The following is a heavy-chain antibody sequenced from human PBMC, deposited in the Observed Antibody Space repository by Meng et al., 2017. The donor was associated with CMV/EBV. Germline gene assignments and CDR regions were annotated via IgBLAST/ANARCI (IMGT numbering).Heavy chain of an antibody. D-gene: IGHD3-16*02. CDR1: GGSFSGYY. V-gene: IGHV4-34*01. CDR3: ARGHPVYDYVWGSYPTPLGYFDY. CDR2: INHSGST. J-gene: IGHJ4*02. Sequence: SETLSLTCAVYGGSFSGYYWSRIRQPPGKGLEWIGEINHSGSTNYNPSLKSRVTISVDTSKNQFSLKLSSVTAADTAVYYCARGHPVYDYVWGSYPTPLGYFDYWGQGTLVTVSS.